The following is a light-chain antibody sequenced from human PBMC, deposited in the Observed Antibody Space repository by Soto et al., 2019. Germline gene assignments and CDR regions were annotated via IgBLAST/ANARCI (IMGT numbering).Light chain of an antibody. CDR2: GAF. J-gene: IGKJ4*01. CDR3: QQHVTWPLT. V-gene: IGKV3-15*01. CDR1: QSISSS. Sequence: EILMTQSPATLSVSPGERVTLSCRASQSISSSLAWYQQKPDQAPRLLIYGAFNRATGIPARFSGSGSGTEFTLTISSLQSEDFAVYYCQQHVTWPLTFGGGTTVEIK.